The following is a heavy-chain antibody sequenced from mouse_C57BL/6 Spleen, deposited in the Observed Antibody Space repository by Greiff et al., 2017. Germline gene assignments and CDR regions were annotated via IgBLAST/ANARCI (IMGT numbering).Heavy chain of an antibody. CDR2: IRNKANGYTT. CDR1: GFTFTDYY. J-gene: IGHJ2*01. Sequence: EVKLVESGGGLVQPGGSLSLSCAASGFTFTDYYMSWVRQPPGKALEWLGFIRNKANGYTTEYSASVKGRFTISRDNSQSILYLQMNALRAEDSATDYCARALTGTPYYFDYWGQGTTLTVSS. V-gene: IGHV7-3*01. D-gene: IGHD4-1*01. CDR3: ARALTGTPYYFDY.